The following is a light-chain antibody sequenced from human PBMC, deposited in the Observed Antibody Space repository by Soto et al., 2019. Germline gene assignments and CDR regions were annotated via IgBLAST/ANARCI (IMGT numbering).Light chain of an antibody. CDR1: NIGSKG. J-gene: IGLJ2*01. Sequence: SYELTQPPSVSVAPGKTASVSCGGNNIGSKGVHWYQQKPGQAPVLVIYSDTDLPPVITERFSGSNSANLATLTISRVEAWDEADYYCQVWDSCSAHVVFGGGTKLTVL. CDR3: QVWDSCSAHVV. CDR2: SDT. V-gene: IGLV3-21*04.